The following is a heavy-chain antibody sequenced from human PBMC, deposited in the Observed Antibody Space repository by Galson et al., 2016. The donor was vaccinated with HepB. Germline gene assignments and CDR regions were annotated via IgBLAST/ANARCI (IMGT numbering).Heavy chain of an antibody. CDR3: ARDRAYSQFDF. J-gene: IGHJ4*02. D-gene: IGHD4-11*01. Sequence: SLRLSCAASGFSFHNSWMNWVRQAPGKGPEWVASMNQDGSANYYVGSVRGRYTISRGNAKNSLYLQMGSLRADDTAVYYCARDRAYSQFDFWGQGTPVTVSS. CDR1: GFSFHNSW. CDR2: MNQDGSAN. V-gene: IGHV3-7*03.